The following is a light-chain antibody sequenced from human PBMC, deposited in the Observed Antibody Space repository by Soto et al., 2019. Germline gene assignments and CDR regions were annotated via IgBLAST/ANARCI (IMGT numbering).Light chain of an antibody. Sequence: QSALTQPASVSGSPGQSITISCTGTSSDIGDYNFVSWYQQVPGKAPKLIIYEVTKRPSGVSPRFSGSKSGNTASPTISGLRAEEEGDYYCCSYAVSLIYVFGSGTKVTVL. J-gene: IGLJ1*01. V-gene: IGLV2-23*02. CDR3: CSYAVSLIYV. CDR1: SSDIGDYNF. CDR2: EVT.